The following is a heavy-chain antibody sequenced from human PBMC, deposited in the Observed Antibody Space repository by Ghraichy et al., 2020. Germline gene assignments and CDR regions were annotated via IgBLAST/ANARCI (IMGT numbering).Heavy chain of an antibody. CDR3: TRDPPGSGWSFDC. V-gene: IGHV3-33*01. D-gene: IGHD6-19*01. CDR1: GFDFTTHA. CDR2: IWSDGSHK. J-gene: IGHJ4*02. Sequence: GGSLRLSCAASGFDFTTHAMHWVRQAPGKGLERVAMIWSDGSHKHYPDSVKGRFTIYRDNSKDTVYLEINSLRAEDSAMYYCTRDPPGSGWSFDCWGQGSLVTVSS.